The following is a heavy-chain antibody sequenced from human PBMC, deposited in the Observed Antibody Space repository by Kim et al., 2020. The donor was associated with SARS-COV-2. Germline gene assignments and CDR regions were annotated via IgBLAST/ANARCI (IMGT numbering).Heavy chain of an antibody. V-gene: IGHV3-23*01. J-gene: IGHJ5*02. CDR2: ISGSGATT. D-gene: IGHD1-26*01. Sequence: GGSLRLSCAASGSTFSNYGMSWVRQAPGKGLEWVSAISGSGATTYYADSVKGRFTISRDNSKNTLYLQMNTLRAEDTAVYYCAPGLGADWGNWFDPWGQGTLVTVSS. CDR3: APGLGADWGNWFDP. CDR1: GSTFSNYG.